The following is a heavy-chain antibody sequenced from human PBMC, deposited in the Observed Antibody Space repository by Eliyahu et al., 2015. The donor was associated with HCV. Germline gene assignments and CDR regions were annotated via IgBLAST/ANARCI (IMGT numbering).Heavy chain of an antibody. J-gene: IGHJ4*02. CDR1: XFSLSRGVG. CDR2: IYWNXDX. D-gene: IGHD2-2*03. Sequence: QITLKESGPTLVKPTQTLTLTCTXSXFSLSRGVGVGWLRQAPGKAPEXLSLIYWNXDXXHNPSLRSRLTVTKDTSKNQVVLTMTNMDPVDTATYYCARSEWMNFXYWGQGTLVTVSS. CDR3: ARSEWMNFXY. V-gene: IGHV2-5*01.